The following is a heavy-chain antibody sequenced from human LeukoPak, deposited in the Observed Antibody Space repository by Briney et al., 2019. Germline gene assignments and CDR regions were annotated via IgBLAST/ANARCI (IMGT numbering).Heavy chain of an antibody. J-gene: IGHJ3*01. D-gene: IGHD3-22*01. CDR3: ARISRGYYYDSSGPSHAFDF. Sequence: GASVKVSCKAPGYTFTDYYMHWVRQAPGQGLEWMGWINPNSGGTNYAQKFQGRVTMTRDTSISTAYMELSRLRSDDTAVYYCARISRGYYYDSSGPSHAFDFWGQGTMVTVSS. CDR2: INPNSGGT. CDR1: GYTFTDYY. V-gene: IGHV1-2*02.